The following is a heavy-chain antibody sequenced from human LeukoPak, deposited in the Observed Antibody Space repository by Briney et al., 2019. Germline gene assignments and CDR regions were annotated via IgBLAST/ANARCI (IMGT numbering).Heavy chain of an antibody. V-gene: IGHV3-53*01. Sequence: GGSLRLSCAASGFTVSSNYMSWVRQAPGKGLEWVSVIYSGGSTYYADSVKGRFTISRDNSKNTLYLQMNSLRAEDTAVYYCARDRRGYSYGYYFDYWGQGTLVTVSS. CDR2: IYSGGST. CDR3: ARDRRGYSYGYYFDY. J-gene: IGHJ4*02. D-gene: IGHD5-18*01. CDR1: GFTVSSNY.